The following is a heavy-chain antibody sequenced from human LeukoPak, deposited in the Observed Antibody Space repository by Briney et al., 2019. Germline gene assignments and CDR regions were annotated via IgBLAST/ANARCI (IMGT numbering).Heavy chain of an antibody. J-gene: IGHJ4*02. CDR1: GFTFSSYA. CDR3: AKDRGGVDTAMVFDY. V-gene: IGHV3-23*01. CDR2: ISGSGGST. Sequence: GGSLRLSCAASGFTFSSYAMSWVRQAPGKGLEWVSAISGSGGSTYYADSVKGRFTISRDNSKNTLYLQMNSLRAGDTAVYYCAKDRGGVDTAMVFDYWGQGTLVTVSS. D-gene: IGHD5-18*01.